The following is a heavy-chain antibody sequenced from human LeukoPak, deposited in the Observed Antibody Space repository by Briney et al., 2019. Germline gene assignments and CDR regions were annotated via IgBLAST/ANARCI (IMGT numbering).Heavy chain of an antibody. V-gene: IGHV1-18*01. CDR3: ARSGWPLYYYYMDV. Sequence: GASVKVSCKASGYTFSSYGISWVRQAPGQGLEWMGWISAYNGDTHYAQKLQGRVTMTTDTSTSTAYMELRSLRSDDTAVYYCARSGWPLYYYYMDVWGKGTTVTISS. CDR1: GYTFSSYG. CDR2: ISAYNGDT. D-gene: IGHD6-19*01. J-gene: IGHJ6*03.